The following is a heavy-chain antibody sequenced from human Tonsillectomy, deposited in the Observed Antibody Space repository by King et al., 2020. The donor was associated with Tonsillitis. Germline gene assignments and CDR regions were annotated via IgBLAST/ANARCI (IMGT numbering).Heavy chain of an antibody. V-gene: IGHV1-24*01. CDR2: DDPEDGET. Sequence: VQLVESGAEVKKPGASVKVSCKVSGYTLTELSMHWVRQAPGKGLEWVGGDDPEDGETIYAQKFQGRVTMTEDTSTDTAYMELSSLRSEDTAAYYCATGIYYASGSYAYWGQGTLVTVSS. D-gene: IGHD3-10*01. CDR3: ATGIYYASGSYAY. CDR1: GYTLTELS. J-gene: IGHJ4*02.